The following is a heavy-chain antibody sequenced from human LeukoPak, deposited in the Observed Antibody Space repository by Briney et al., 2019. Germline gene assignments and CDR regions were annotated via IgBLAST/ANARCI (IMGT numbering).Heavy chain of an antibody. CDR2: INPNSGGT. D-gene: IGHD6-6*01. V-gene: IGHV1-2*02. CDR3: ATPGDSSSSAVAFDI. Sequence: ASVKVSCKASGYTFTGYYMHWVRQALGQGLEWMGWINPNSGGTNYAQKFQGRVTMTRDTSISTAYMELSRLRSDDTAVYYCATPGDSSSSAVAFDIWGQGAMVTVSS. CDR1: GYTFTGYY. J-gene: IGHJ3*02.